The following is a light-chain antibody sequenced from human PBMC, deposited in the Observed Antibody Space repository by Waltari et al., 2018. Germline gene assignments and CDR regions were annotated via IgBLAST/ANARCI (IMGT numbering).Light chain of an antibody. CDR1: RSISDW. CDR2: KAS. CDR3: QQYDGPSWT. Sequence: DTQMTQSPSTLSASVGDRVSITCRASRSISDWLDWYQQKPGKAPKLLIYKASNLKSGVPSRFGGSGSVTEFTLTISSLQPDDFATYYCQQYDGPSWTFGQGTKVEIK. J-gene: IGKJ1*01. V-gene: IGKV1-5*03.